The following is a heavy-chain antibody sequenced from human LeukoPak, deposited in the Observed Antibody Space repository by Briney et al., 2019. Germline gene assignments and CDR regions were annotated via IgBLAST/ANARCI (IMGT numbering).Heavy chain of an antibody. CDR1: GYTFTGYY. V-gene: IGHV1-2*02. CDR3: AAYYDFWSANDAFDI. J-gene: IGHJ3*02. Sequence: ASVTVSSKASGYTFTGYYMHWVRQAPGQGLEWMGWINPNSGGTNYAQKFQGRVTMTRDTSISTAYMELSRLRSDDTAVYYCAAYYDFWSANDAFDIWGQGTMVTVSS. CDR2: INPNSGGT. D-gene: IGHD3-3*01.